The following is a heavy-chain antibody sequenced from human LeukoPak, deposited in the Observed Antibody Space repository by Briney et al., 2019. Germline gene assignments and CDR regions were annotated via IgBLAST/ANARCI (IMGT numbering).Heavy chain of an antibody. V-gene: IGHV3-53*01. CDR1: GFTVSSNY. CDR2: IYSGGNT. D-gene: IGHD1-26*01. CDR3: AKTIVGVTNWFDP. J-gene: IGHJ5*02. Sequence: QTVGSLRLSCAASGFTVSSNYISWVRQAPGKGLEWVSVIYSGGNTYYADSVKGRFTISSDNSKNMLYLQMNSLRAEDTAVYYCAKTIVGVTNWFDPWGQGTLVTVSS.